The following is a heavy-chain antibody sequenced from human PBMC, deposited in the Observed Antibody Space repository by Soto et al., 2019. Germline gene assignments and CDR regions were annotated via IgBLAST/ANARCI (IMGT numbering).Heavy chain of an antibody. CDR3: ASDVVISPFSFDY. V-gene: IGHV3-21*01. CDR1: GFTFSSYS. CDR2: ISSSSSYI. D-gene: IGHD3-22*01. J-gene: IGHJ4*02. Sequence: EVQLVESGGGLVKPGGSLRLSCAASGFTFSSYSMNWVRQAPGKGLEWVSSISSSSSYIYYADSVKGRFTISRDNAKNSLYLQMNSLRAEDTAVYYCASDVVISPFSFDYWGQGTLVTVSS.